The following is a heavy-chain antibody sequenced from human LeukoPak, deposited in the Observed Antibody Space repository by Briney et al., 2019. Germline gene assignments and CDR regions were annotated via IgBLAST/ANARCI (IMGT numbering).Heavy chain of an antibody. D-gene: IGHD1-1*01. CDR2: IIPIYTTT. CDR3: ARDGESNWNWFDP. CDR1: GGTFSSSA. V-gene: IGHV1-69*05. Sequence: SVKVSCKASGGTFSSSAISWVRQAPGQGLEWMGGIIPIYTTTNYAQKFQGRVTITTDESTSTAYMELRSLRSDDTAVYYCARDGESNWNWFDPWGQGTLVTVSS. J-gene: IGHJ5*02.